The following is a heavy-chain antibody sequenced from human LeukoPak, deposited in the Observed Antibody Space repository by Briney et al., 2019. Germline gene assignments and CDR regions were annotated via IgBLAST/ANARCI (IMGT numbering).Heavy chain of an antibody. D-gene: IGHD2-2*01. V-gene: IGHV3-30*02. Sequence: GGALRLSCAASGFTFSSDGREGVRQVPGKGLEGVAFILNDGTTKYYADSVKGGFTISRDNSRNTLYLQMNSLRAEDTAVYYCAKSGRDSSTDYFDYWGQGTLVTVSS. J-gene: IGHJ4*02. CDR3: AKSGRDSSTDYFDY. CDR1: GFTFSSDG. CDR2: ILNDGTTK.